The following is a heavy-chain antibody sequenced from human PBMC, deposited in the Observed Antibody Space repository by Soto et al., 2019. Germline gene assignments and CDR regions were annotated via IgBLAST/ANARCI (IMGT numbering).Heavy chain of an antibody. V-gene: IGHV3-33*01. CDR1: GFTFSSYG. D-gene: IGHD4-17*01. Sequence: QVQLVESGGGVVQPGRSLRLSCTPSGFTFSSYGMHWVRQAPGKGLEWVAGIWFDGSKNYYADSVKGRFTISRDNSKNPLSLQMNSLRVEDTAVYYCARYYGTLLALDVWGQGTLVTVSS. CDR2: IWFDGSKN. J-gene: IGHJ4*02. CDR3: ARYYGTLLALDV.